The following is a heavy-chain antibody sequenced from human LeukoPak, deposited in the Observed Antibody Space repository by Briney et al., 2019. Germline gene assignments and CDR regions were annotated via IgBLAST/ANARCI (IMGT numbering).Heavy chain of an antibody. V-gene: IGHV3-30*18. CDR3: AKAQGDYYYDSSGYYDWFDP. J-gene: IGHJ5*02. Sequence: GGTLRLSCAASGFTFSNYVMQWVRQAPGKGLEWVALISYDGSNKYYADSVKGRFTISRDNSKNTLYLQMNRLRAEDTAVYYCAKAQGDYYYDSSGYYDWFDPWGQGTLVTVSS. CDR2: ISYDGSNK. D-gene: IGHD3-22*01. CDR1: GFTFSNYV.